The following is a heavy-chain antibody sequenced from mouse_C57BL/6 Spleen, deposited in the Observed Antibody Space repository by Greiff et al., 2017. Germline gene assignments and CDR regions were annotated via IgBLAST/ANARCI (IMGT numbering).Heavy chain of an antibody. Sequence: QVQLRQPGAELVRPGSSVKLSCKASGYTFTSYWMHWVKQRPIQGLEWIGNIDPSDSETHYNQKFKDKATLTVDKSSSTAYMQLSSLTSEDSAVYYCARESLTGTDYWGQGTTLTVSS. D-gene: IGHD4-1*01. CDR3: ARESLTGTDY. V-gene: IGHV1-52*01. CDR2: IDPSDSET. J-gene: IGHJ2*01. CDR1: GYTFTSYW.